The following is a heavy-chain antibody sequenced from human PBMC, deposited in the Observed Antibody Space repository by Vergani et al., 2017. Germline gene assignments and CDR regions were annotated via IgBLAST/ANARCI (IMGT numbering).Heavy chain of an antibody. V-gene: IGHV3-23*01. D-gene: IGHD6-6*01. J-gene: IGHJ5*02. CDR2: ISGSGGST. CDR1: GFTFSSYA. Sequence: EVQLLESGGGLVQPGGSLRLSCAASGFTFSSYAMSWVRQAPGKGLEWVSAISGSGGSTYYADSVKGRFTISRDNSKNTLYLQMNSLRAEDTAVYYCARKGSDSSSRYNWFDPWGQGTLVTVSS. CDR3: ARKGSDSSSRYNWFDP.